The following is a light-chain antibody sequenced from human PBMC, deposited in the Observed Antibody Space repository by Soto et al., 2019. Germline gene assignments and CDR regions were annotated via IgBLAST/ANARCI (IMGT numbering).Light chain of an antibody. J-gene: IGKJ5*01. Sequence: EVVLTQSPATLSLSPGERATLSCRASRSVSSYLAWYQQKPGQAPRLLISDASNRATGIPARFSGSGSGTEFTLTISSLEPEDFAVYYCQQRTNWPSSTFGQGTRLEIQ. CDR2: DAS. CDR1: RSVSSY. CDR3: QQRTNWPSST. V-gene: IGKV3-11*01.